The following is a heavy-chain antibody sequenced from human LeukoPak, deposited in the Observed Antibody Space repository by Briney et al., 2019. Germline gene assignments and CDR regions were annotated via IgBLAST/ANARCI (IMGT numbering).Heavy chain of an antibody. D-gene: IGHD5-24*01. Sequence: SETLSLTCTVSGGSISSGDYYWSWIRQPPGKGLEWIGYIYYSGSTYYNPSLKSRVTISVDTSKNQFSLKLSSVTAADTAVYYYARGGDGYNWDGMDVWGQGTTVTVSS. CDR1: GGSISSGDYY. CDR3: ARGGDGYNWDGMDV. V-gene: IGHV4-30-4*08. J-gene: IGHJ6*02. CDR2: IYYSGST.